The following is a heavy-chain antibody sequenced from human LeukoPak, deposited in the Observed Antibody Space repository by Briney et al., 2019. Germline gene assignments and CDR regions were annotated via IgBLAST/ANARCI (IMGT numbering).Heavy chain of an antibody. CDR2: IYYSGTT. CDR1: GGSISSPGYY. CDR3: GRDVRGGSYIDY. V-gene: IGHV4-39*07. J-gene: IGHJ4*02. D-gene: IGHD1-26*01. Sequence: PSETLSLTCTVSGGSISSPGYYWGWIRQPPGKGLEWIGSIYYSGTTYSNPSLKSRVTMSRDTSRDQFSLKLNSVTAADTAVYYCGRDVRGGSYIDYWGQGTLVTVSS.